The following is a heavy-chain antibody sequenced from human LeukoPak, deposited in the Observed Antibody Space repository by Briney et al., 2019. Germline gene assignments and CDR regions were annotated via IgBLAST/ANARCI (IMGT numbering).Heavy chain of an antibody. J-gene: IGHJ3*02. V-gene: IGHV4-59*01. CDR1: GGSINSYY. CDR3: ARDSARVGAADAFDI. CDR2: IYYSGST. Sequence: PSETLSLTCTVSGGSINSYYWSWIRQPPGKGLEWIGYIYYSGSTNYNPSLKSRVTISVDTSKNQFSLKLSSVTAADTAVYYCARDSARVGAADAFDIWGQGTMVTASS. D-gene: IGHD2-15*01.